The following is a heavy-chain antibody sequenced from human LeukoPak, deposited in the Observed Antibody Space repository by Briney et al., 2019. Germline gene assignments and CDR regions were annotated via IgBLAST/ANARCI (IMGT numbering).Heavy chain of an antibody. CDR2: IWSDGTNK. CDR1: GFTFSHYA. V-gene: IGHV3-33*01. D-gene: IGHD4-11*01. Sequence: GGSLRVSCAAAGFTFSHYAMHWVRQAPGKGLEWVAVIWSDGTNKYYAASVRGRFSISRDDSDNTVYLQMNSLRPEDTGVYYCARDAQRGFDYSNSLQYWGQGTPVTVST. CDR3: ARDAQRGFDYSNSLQY. J-gene: IGHJ4*02.